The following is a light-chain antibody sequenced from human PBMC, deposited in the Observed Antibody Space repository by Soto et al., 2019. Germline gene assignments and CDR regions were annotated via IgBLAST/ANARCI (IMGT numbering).Light chain of an antibody. CDR3: SSFVGSNIFG. J-gene: IGLJ1*01. V-gene: IGLV2-8*01. Sequence: QCLLAHPASVYGSPGQSCTMSCTGTLSDVGRYNYVSWYQLHPGKVPRLLIYEVTKRPSGIPDRFSGSKSGNTASLTVSGLQAEDEADYYCSSFVGSNIFGFGSGTKV. CDR1: LSDVGRYNY. CDR2: EVT.